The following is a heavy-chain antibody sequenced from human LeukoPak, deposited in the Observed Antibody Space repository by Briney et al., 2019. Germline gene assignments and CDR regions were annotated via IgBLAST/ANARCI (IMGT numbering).Heavy chain of an antibody. CDR2: IYHSGST. J-gene: IGHJ6*03. CDR1: GYSISSGYY. D-gene: IGHD3-3*01. CDR3: ARCGYDFWSGYCYYMDV. Sequence: SETLSLTCTVSGYSISSGYYWGWSRQPPGKGLEWIGSIYHSGSTYYNPSLKSRVTISVDTSKNQFSLKLSSVTAADTAVYYCARCGYDFWSGYCYYMDVWGKGTTVTVSS. V-gene: IGHV4-38-2*02.